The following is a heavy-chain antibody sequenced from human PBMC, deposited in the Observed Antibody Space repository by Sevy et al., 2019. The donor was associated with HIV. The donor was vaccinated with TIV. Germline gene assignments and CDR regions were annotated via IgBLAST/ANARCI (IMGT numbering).Heavy chain of an antibody. J-gene: IGHJ4*02. CDR1: GGSISSYF. CDR2: IYYTGNT. Sequence: SETLSLTCNVAGGSISSYFWSWIRQPPGKGLEWMGNIYYTGNTDYSQSLQSRVTMSLDTSKTQFSLRLKSVTAADTAVYYCARDVAARPRVLDYWGQGILVTVSS. D-gene: IGHD6-6*01. CDR3: ARDVAARPRVLDY. V-gene: IGHV4-59*01.